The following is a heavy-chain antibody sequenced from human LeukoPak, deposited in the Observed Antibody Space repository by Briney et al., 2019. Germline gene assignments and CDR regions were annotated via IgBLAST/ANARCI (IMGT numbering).Heavy chain of an antibody. V-gene: IGHV3-21*01. CDR1: GFTFSRYS. CDR3: ARAVGISYDSSGYYYRY. CDR2: ISDDGKYI. J-gene: IGHJ4*02. Sequence: GGSLRLSCAASGFTFSRYSMNWVRQAPGKGLEWVSSISDDGKYIYYADSVKGRFSISRDNAKSSLYLQMNSLRAEDTAVYYCARAVGISYDSSGYYYRYWGQGTLVTVSS. D-gene: IGHD3-22*01.